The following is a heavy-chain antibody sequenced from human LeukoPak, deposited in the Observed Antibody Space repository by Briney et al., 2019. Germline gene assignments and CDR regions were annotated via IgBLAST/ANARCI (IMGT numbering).Heavy chain of an antibody. CDR3: ARAAYCGGDCHYNFDY. CDR2: INSDESRT. V-gene: IGHV3-74*01. J-gene: IGHJ4*02. CDR1: GFTFSSYW. D-gene: IGHD2-21*02. Sequence: PGGSLRLSCAASGFTFSSYWMHWVRQAPGKGLVWVSRINSDESRTSYADSVKGRFTISRGNAKNTLYLQMNSLRDEDTAVYYCARAAYCGGDCHYNFDYWGQGTLVTVSS.